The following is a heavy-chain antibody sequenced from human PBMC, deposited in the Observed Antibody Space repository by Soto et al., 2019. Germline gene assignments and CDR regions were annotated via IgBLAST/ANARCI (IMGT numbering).Heavy chain of an antibody. CDR1: GITCSSYA. J-gene: IGHJ4*02. V-gene: IGHV3-23*01. D-gene: IGHD4-17*01. Sequence: EVQLLESGGGLVQPGGSLRLSCAASGITCSSYAMSWVRQAPGKGLEWVSGISDSGGSTYYADSVKGRFTTSRDNSKNTLYRQMNSLRAEDTAVYYCAKADYGDYGFDYWGQGTLVTVSS. CDR2: ISDSGGST. CDR3: AKADYGDYGFDY.